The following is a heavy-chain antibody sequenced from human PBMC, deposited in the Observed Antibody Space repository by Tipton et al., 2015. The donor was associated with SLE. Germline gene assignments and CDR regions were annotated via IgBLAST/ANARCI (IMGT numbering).Heavy chain of an antibody. CDR1: GGSFSGYY. D-gene: IGHD3-9*01. J-gene: IGHJ4*02. V-gene: IGHV4-34*01. Sequence: TLSLTCAVYGGSFSGYYWSWIRQPPGKGLEWIGEINHSGSTNYNPSLKSRVTISVDTSKNQFSLKLSSVTAADTAVYYCARRYYDILTGYYMFDYWGQGTLVTVSS. CDR2: INHSGST. CDR3: ARRYYDILTGYYMFDY.